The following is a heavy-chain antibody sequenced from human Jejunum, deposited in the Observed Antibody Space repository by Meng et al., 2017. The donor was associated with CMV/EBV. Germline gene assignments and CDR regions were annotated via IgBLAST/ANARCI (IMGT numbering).Heavy chain of an antibody. Sequence: ELQLVGSGGGLFKPGGSLRLSCIGSGFTFSSYNMNWVRQAPGNGLEWVSSISSSRRYINYADSVKGRFTISRDNAKNSLYLQMNSLRVEDTAIYYCAREIDHWGQGTLGTVSS. CDR2: ISSSRRYI. J-gene: IGHJ5*02. CDR1: GFTFSSYN. V-gene: IGHV3-21*01. CDR3: AREIDH.